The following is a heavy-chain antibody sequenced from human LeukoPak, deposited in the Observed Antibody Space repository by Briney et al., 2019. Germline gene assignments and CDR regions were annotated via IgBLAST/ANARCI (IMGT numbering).Heavy chain of an antibody. D-gene: IGHD5-18*01. CDR3: ARGSAYSYAFTGRERTKSRLDY. J-gene: IGHJ4*02. CDR1: GFTFNTYT. CDR2: ISYDGSNK. Sequence: PGESLRLSCAASGFTFNTYTMYWVRQAPGKGLEWVAVISYDGSNKYYADSVKGRFTISRDNSKNTLYLQMNSLRSEDTAVYYCARGSAYSYAFTGRERTKSRLDYWGQGTLVTVSS. V-gene: IGHV3-30*04.